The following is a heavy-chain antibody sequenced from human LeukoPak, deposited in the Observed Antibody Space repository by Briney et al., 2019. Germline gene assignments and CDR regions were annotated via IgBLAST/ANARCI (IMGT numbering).Heavy chain of an antibody. J-gene: IGHJ5*02. CDR2: INHSGCT. Sequence: SETLSLTCAVYGGSFSGYYWSWIRQPPGKGLEWIGEINHSGCTNYNPSLKSRVTISVDTSKNQFSLKLSSVTAADTAVYYCARVLPAAPNWFDPWGQGTLVTVSS. CDR1: GGSFSGYY. V-gene: IGHV4-34*01. CDR3: ARVLPAAPNWFDP. D-gene: IGHD2-2*01.